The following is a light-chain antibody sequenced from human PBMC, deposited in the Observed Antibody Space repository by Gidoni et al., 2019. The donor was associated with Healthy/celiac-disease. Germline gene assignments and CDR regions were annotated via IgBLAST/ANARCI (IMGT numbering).Light chain of an antibody. CDR2: GAS. CDR1: QSVSSN. J-gene: IGKJ4*01. CDR3: QQYKNWPPLT. Sequence: STGERATLSCRASQSVSSNLAWYQQKPGQAPRLLIYGASTRATGIPDRFSGSGSGTEFTLTISSLQSEDFAVYSCQQYKNWPPLTFGGGTKVEI. V-gene: IGKV3-15*01.